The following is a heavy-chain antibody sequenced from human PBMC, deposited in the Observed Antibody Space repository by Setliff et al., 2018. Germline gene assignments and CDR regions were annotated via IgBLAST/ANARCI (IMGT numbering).Heavy chain of an antibody. CDR2: IYNTGST. V-gene: IGHV4-59*01. D-gene: IGHD5-12*01. CDR3: ARGGTFRYFDF. CDR1: GGSISDYY. Sequence: SETLSLTCTVSGGSISDYYWSWIRQPPGKGLEWIGNIYNTGSTSYNPPLKSRITKSVDTSKNQFSLKLSSVTAADTAVYYCARGGTFRYFDFWGQGAPVTVSS. J-gene: IGHJ4*02.